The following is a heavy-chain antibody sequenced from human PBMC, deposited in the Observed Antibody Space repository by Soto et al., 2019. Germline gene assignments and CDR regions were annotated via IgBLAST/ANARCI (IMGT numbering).Heavy chain of an antibody. CDR1: WCTDCSNY. D-gene: IGHD6-13*01. V-gene: IGHV3-53*01. J-gene: IGHJ4*02. CDR2: IYSVGST. CDR3: ARADCAASSSWYSFDY. Sequence: GGPLRIPCAPSWCTDCSNYMSCVRYAGGKGLEWVSVIYSVGSTYYADSVKGRFTIPRDNSKNTLYLQMNSLRAEDTAVYYCARADCAASSSWYSFDYWGQGTLVTVSS.